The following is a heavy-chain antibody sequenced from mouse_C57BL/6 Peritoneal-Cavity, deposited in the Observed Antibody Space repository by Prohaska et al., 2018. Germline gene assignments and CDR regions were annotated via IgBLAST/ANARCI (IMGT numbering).Heavy chain of an antibody. Sequence: LVAPSQSLSITCTVSGFSLTSYGVSWVRQPPGKGLEWQGVIWGDGSTNYHSALISRLSISKDNSKSQVFLKLNSRQTDDTATYYCAKSLYGSREEYYFDYWGQGTTLTVSS. CDR2: IWGDGST. J-gene: IGHJ2*01. CDR1: GFSLTSYG. D-gene: IGHD1-1*01. V-gene: IGHV2-3*01. CDR3: AKSLYGSREEYYFDY.